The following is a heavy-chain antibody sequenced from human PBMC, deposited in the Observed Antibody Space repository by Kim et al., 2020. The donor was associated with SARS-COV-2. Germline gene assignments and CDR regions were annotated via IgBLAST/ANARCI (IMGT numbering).Heavy chain of an antibody. V-gene: IGHV7-4-1*02. CDR2: INTNTGNP. J-gene: IGHJ3*02. D-gene: IGHD2-2*01. Sequence: ASVKVSCKASGYTFTTYAMNWVRQAPGQGLEWMGWINTNTGNPTYAQGFTGRFVFSLDTSVSTAYLQINSLKAEDTAVYYCAPKYCSSATCYNPGTFDIWGQGTMVTVSS. CDR1: GYTFTTYA. CDR3: APKYCSSATCYNPGTFDI.